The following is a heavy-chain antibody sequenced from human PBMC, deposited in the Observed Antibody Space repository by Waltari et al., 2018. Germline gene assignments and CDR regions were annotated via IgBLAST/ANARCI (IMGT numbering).Heavy chain of an antibody. Sequence: QVQLVQSGAEVKKPGASVKVSCKASGYTFTSYAMHWVHQAPGQRLEWMGWINAGNGNTKYSQKFQGRVTMTRDMSISTGYMELSRLTSDDTAVYFCTRDGVRAGIVDQWGQGTLVTVSS. CDR2: INAGNGNT. V-gene: IGHV1-3*01. CDR3: TRDGVRAGIVDQ. J-gene: IGHJ4*02. CDR1: GYTFTSYA. D-gene: IGHD3-22*01.